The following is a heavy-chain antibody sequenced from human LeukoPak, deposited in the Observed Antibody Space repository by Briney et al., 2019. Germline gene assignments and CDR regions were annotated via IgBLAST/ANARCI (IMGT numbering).Heavy chain of an antibody. CDR3: ARGSVVSFYYYYYYMDV. CDR2: INHSGST. V-gene: IGHV4-34*01. J-gene: IGHJ6*03. Sequence: SETLSLTCAVYGGSFSGYYWSWIRQPPGKGLEWIGEINHSGSTNYNPSLKSRVTISVDTSKNQFSLKLSSVTAADTAVYYCARGSVVSFYYYYYYMDVWGKGTTVTFSS. D-gene: IGHD4-23*01. CDR1: GGSFSGYY.